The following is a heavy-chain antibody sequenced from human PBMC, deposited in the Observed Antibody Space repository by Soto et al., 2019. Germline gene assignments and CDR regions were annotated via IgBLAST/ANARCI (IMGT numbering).Heavy chain of an antibody. CDR2: INHSGST. D-gene: IGHD3-22*01. CDR3: ARTLYYYDSSGYAVGYYGMDV. V-gene: IGHV4-34*01. CDR1: GGSFSGYY. J-gene: IGHJ6*02. Sequence: SETLSLTCAVYGGSFSGYYWSWIRQPPGKGLEWIGEINHSGSTNYNPSLKRRVTISVDTSKNQFSLKLSSVTAADTAVYYCARTLYYYDSSGYAVGYYGMDVWGQGTTVTVSS.